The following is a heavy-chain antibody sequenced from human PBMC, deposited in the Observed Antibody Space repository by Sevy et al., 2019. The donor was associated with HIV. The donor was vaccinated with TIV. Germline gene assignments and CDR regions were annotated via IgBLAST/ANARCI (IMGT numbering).Heavy chain of an antibody. J-gene: IGHJ4*02. CDR1: GLTFSSHA. CDR2: ISSAGSNK. D-gene: IGHD6-19*01. Sequence: GGSLRLSCAASGLTFSSHAMHWVRQAPGKGLEWVAVISSAGSNKYYADSVKGRFTISRDNPKNTLYLQMNSLRAEDTAVYYCTREAGYSIAWSPSDYWGQGTLVTVSS. V-gene: IGHV3-30-3*01. CDR3: TREAGYSIAWSPSDY.